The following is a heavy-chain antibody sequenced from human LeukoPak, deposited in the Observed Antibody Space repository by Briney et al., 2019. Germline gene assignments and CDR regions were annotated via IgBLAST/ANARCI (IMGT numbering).Heavy chain of an antibody. CDR2: NSGSGGST. CDR3: ARSLGLTMIRGVIYPFDY. CDR1: GFTFSSYA. Sequence: GGSLRLSCAASGFTFSSYAMSWVRQAPGKGLEWVSANSGSGGSTYYADSVKGRFTISRDNAMHSLYLQMNSLRAEDTALYHCARSLGLTMIRGVIYPFDYWGQGTLVTVSS. J-gene: IGHJ4*02. V-gene: IGHV3-23*01. D-gene: IGHD3-10*01.